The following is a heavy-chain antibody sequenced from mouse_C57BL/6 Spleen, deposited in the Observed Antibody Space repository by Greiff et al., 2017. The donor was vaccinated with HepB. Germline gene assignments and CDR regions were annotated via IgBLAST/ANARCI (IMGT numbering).Heavy chain of an antibody. V-gene: IGHV5-4*01. Sequence: EVKLVESGGGLVKPGGSLKLSCAASGSTFSSYAMSWVRQTPEKRLEWVATISDGGSYTYYPDNVKGRFTISRDNAKNNLYLQMSHLKSEDTAMYYCARDDGSSSYYFDYWGQGTTLTVSS. J-gene: IGHJ2*01. D-gene: IGHD1-1*01. CDR1: GSTFSSYA. CDR2: ISDGGSYT. CDR3: ARDDGSSSYYFDY.